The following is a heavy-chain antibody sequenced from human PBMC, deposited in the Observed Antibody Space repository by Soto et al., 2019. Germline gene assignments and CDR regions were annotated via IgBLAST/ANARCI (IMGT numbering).Heavy chain of an antibody. D-gene: IGHD3-22*01. CDR2: IDPSDSQT. J-gene: IGHJ4*02. CDR3: ARQIYDSDNGPNFQYYFDS. CDR1: GYSFAGYW. Sequence: GESLKISCKGSGYSFAGYWITWVRQKPGKGLEWMGRIDPSDSQTYYSPSFRGHVTISATKSITTVFLQWSSLRASDTAMYYCARQIYDSDNGPNFQYYFDSWGQGTRVTVSS. V-gene: IGHV5-10-1*01.